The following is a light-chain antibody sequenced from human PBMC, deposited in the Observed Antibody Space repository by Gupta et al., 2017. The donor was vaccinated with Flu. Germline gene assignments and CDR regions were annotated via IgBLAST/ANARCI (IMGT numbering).Light chain of an antibody. CDR1: QSISSY. Sequence: DIQMTQSPSSLSASVGDRVTITCRASQSISSYLNWYQQKPGKAPKLLIYAASSLQSGVPSRFSGSGSGTDFTLTISSLQPEDFATYYCQQSYSTPLGSGRYLVETWTFGQGTKVEIK. V-gene: IGKV1-39*01. CDR3: QQSYSTPLGSGRYLVETWT. CDR2: AAS. J-gene: IGKJ1*01.